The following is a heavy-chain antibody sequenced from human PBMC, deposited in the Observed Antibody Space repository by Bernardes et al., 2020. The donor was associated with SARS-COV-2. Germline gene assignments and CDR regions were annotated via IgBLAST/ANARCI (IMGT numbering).Heavy chain of an antibody. CDR2: ISSSSSYI. Sequence: GSLRLSCAASGFTFSSYSMNWVRQAPGKGLEWVSSISSSSSYIYYADSVKGRFTISRDNAKNSLYLQMNSLRAEDTAVYYCARVDSSSGGFDYWGQGTLVTVSS. V-gene: IGHV3-21*01. D-gene: IGHD6-6*01. CDR1: GFTFSSYS. CDR3: ARVDSSSGGFDY. J-gene: IGHJ4*02.